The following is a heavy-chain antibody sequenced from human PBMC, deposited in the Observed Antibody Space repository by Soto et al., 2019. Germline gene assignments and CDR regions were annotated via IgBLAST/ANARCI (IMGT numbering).Heavy chain of an antibody. J-gene: IGHJ4*02. Sequence: QVQLVESGGGVVQPGRSLRLSCAASGFTFSSYAMHWVRQAPGKGLEWVAVISYDGSNKYYADSVKGRFTISRDNSKNTLYLQMNSLRAEDTAVYYCAKGGSGPDYWGQGTLVTVSS. CDR3: AKGGSGPDY. D-gene: IGHD6-19*01. CDR2: ISYDGSNK. CDR1: GFTFSSYA. V-gene: IGHV3-30-3*01.